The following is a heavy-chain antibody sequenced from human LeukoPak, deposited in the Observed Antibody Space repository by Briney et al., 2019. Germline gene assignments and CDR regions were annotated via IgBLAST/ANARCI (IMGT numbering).Heavy chain of an antibody. V-gene: IGHV3-7*01. CDR3: AKRRDYGGNYYYYYMDV. J-gene: IGHJ6*03. CDR2: IKQDGSEK. CDR1: GLTFSSYW. D-gene: IGHD4-23*01. Sequence: PGGSLRLSCAVSGLTFSSYWMSWVRQAPGKGLEWVANIKQDGSEKYYADSVKGRFTTSRDNAENSLYLQMNSLRAEDTAVYYCAKRRDYGGNYYYYYMDVWGKGTTVTVSS.